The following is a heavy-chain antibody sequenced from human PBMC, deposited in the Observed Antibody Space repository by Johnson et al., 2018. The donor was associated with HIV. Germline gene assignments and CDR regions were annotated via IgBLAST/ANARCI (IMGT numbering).Heavy chain of an antibody. Sequence: MLLVESGGGVVQPGRSLRLSCAASGFTFSSYAMHWVRQAPGKGLEWVAVISYDGSNKYYADSVKGRFTISRDNSKNTLYLQMSSLRAEDTAVYYCAKERNWSAYASASPGAFDMWGQGTMVTVSS. CDR3: AKERNWSAYASASPGAFDM. J-gene: IGHJ3*02. V-gene: IGHV3-30-3*01. CDR2: ISYDGSNK. D-gene: IGHD6-6*01. CDR1: GFTFSSYA.